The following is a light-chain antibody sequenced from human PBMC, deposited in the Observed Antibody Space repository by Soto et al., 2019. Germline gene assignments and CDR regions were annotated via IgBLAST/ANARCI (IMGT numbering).Light chain of an antibody. V-gene: IGLV2-8*01. CDR3: SAYAGSITWV. CDR2: EVY. J-gene: IGLJ2*01. CDR1: SSDVGGYNY. Sequence: QSAPTQPPSASGSPGQSVTFSCTGTSSDVGGYNYVSWYQQYPGKAPKLMIYEVYKRPSGVPDRFSGSKSANTASLTLSGLQAEDEADYYCSAYAGSITWVFGGGTKLTVL.